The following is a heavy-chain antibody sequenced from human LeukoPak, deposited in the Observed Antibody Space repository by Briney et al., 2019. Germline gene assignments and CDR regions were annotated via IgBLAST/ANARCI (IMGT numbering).Heavy chain of an antibody. D-gene: IGHD3-16*01. CDR1: GFMFSRLG. V-gene: IGHV3-33*01. CDR3: AREGDQFRGYLDA. CDR2: IWHDGSVE. J-gene: IGHJ6*03. Sequence: GRSLRLSCTASGFMFSRLGMQWVRQAPGEGLEWVAMIWHDGSVEEYADSVKGRFTISRDNSQNTLYLQMNSLRDDDTAVYYCAREGDQFRGYLDAWGKGTTVTVSS.